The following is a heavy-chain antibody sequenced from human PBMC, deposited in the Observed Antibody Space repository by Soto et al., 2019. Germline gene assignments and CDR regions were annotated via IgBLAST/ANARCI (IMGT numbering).Heavy chain of an antibody. J-gene: IGHJ6*02. V-gene: IGHV4-30-2*01. CDR2: VYHTGNA. Sequence: SETLSLTCTVCGGSITTAGYSWSWIRQPPGKALEWIGYVYHTGNAYPEPSLKSRVTISLDRSKNQFSLKMTSVTAADTALYYCASRPFYYYGLDIWGQGTTVTVSS. CDR1: GGSITTAGYS. CDR3: ASRPFYYYGLDI.